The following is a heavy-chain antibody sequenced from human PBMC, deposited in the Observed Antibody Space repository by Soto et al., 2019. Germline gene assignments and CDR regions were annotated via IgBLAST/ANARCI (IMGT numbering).Heavy chain of an antibody. Sequence: PSDTLSLTCTVSGGSISSSSYYCGWIRQPPGKGLEGIGSSYSSGSTYYNPSLKSGVTISVDTSKNQFCLKLSSVTAADTAVYYCARHSVGATTGYWYFDLWGRGTLVTVSS. CDR1: GGSISSSSYY. J-gene: IGHJ2*01. D-gene: IGHD1-26*01. CDR3: ARHSVGATTGYWYFDL. CDR2: SYSSGST. V-gene: IGHV4-39*01.